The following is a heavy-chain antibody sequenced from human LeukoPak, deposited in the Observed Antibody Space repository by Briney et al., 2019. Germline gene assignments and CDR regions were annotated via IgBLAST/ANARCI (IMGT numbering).Heavy chain of an antibody. D-gene: IGHD3-3*01. CDR2: IKQDGSEK. V-gene: IGHV3-7*01. J-gene: IGHJ4*02. Sequence: PGVSLRLSCAASGFTFSNYWMRWVRQAPGKGLEWVANIKQDGSEKYYVDSVKGRFTISRDNAKKSLYLQMNSLRAEDTAVYYCARDREMDTYYDFWSGYPGFDYWGQGTLVTVSS. CDR3: ARDREMDTYYDFWSGYPGFDY. CDR1: GFTFSNYW.